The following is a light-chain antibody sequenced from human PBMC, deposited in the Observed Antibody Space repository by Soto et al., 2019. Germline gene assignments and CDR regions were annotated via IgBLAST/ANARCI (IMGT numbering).Light chain of an antibody. Sequence: QLVLTQSPSASASLGASVKLTCTLSSGHSSYAIAWHQQQPEKGPRYLMKINSDGSHTKGDGIPDRFSGSSSGAGRYLTISSRQSEDEADYSCQTWGTGIRVFGGGTKLTVL. CDR1: SGHSSYA. J-gene: IGLJ3*02. CDR3: QTWGTGIRV. V-gene: IGLV4-69*01. CDR2: INSDGSH.